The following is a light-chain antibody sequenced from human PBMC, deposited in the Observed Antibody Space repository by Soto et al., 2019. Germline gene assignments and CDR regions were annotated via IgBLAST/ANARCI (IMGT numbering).Light chain of an antibody. V-gene: IGLV2-14*01. J-gene: IGLJ2*01. CDR2: DVS. Sequence: QSALTQPASVSGSPGQSITISCTGTSSEVGGYNYVSWYQQHPGKAPKLMIYDVSNRPSGVSNRFSGSKSGNTASLTISGFQAEDEADYYCSSYTSSSTVVFGGGTKLTVL. CDR3: SSYTSSSTVV. CDR1: SSEVGGYNY.